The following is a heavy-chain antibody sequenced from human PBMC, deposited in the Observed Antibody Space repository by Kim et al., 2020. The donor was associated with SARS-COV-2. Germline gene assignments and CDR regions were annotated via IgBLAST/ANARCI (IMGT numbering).Heavy chain of an antibody. J-gene: IGHJ4*02. D-gene: IGHD3-22*01. CDR2: IIPIFGTA. Sequence: SVKVSCKASGGTFSSYAISWVRQAPGQGLEWMGGIIPIFGTANYAQKFQGRVTITADESTSTAYMELSSLRSEDTAVYYCARAYDSSGYYYPLTPYYFDYWGQGTLVTVSS. CDR3: ARAYDSSGYYYPLTPYYFDY. V-gene: IGHV1-69*13. CDR1: GGTFSSYA.